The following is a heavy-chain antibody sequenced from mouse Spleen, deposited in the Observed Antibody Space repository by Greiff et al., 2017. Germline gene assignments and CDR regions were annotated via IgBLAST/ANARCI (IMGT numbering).Heavy chain of an antibody. CDR2: ISYDGSN. D-gene: IGHD1-1*02. V-gene: IGHV3-6*01. Sequence: VQLKESGPGLVKPSQSLSLTCSVTGYSITSGYYWNWIRQFPGNKLEWMGYISYDGSNNYNPSLKNRISITRDTSKNQFFLKLNSVTTEDTATYYCARGWGGFDYWGQGTTLTVSS. J-gene: IGHJ2*01. CDR1: GYSITSGYY. CDR3: ARGWGGFDY.